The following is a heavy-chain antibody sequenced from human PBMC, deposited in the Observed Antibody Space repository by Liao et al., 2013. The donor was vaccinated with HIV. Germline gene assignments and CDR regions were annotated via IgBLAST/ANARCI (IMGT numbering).Heavy chain of an antibody. CDR3: ARGVAPRPVPLYYMDV. CDR2: INHSGST. V-gene: IGHV4-34*01. D-gene: IGHD6-6*01. J-gene: IGHJ6*03. Sequence: QVQLQQWGAGLLKPSETLSLTCAVYGGSFSGYYWSWIRQPPGKGLEWIGEINHSGSTNYNPSLKSRVTISVDTSKNQFSLKLTSVTAADTAVYYCARGVAPRPVPLYYMDVWGKGTTVTVSS. CDR1: GGSFSGYY.